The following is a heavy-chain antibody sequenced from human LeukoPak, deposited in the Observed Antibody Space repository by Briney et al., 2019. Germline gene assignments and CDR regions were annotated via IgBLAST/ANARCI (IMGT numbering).Heavy chain of an antibody. CDR3: ASQLYGGSYSNFDY. CDR2: IIPIFGIA. J-gene: IGHJ4*02. CDR1: GGTFSSYA. V-gene: IGHV1-69*04. D-gene: IGHD1-26*01. Sequence: SVKVSCKASGGTFSSYAISWVRQAPGQGLEWMGRIIPIFGIANYAQKFQGRVTITADKSTSTAYMELSSLRSEDTAVYYCASQLYGGSYSNFDYWGQGTLVTVSS.